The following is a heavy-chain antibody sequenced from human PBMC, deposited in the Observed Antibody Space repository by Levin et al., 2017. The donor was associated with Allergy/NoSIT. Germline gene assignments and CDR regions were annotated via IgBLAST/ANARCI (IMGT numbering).Heavy chain of an antibody. V-gene: IGHV1-2*02. CDR3: ARVGTVVPATKRWGTFDP. Sequence: ASVKVSCKASGYTFTDYYMHWVRQAPGQGLEWMGWINPNSGGTNYGQKFQDRVTMTRDTSINRVYMELTRLRSDDTAVSYCARVGTVVPATKRWGTFDPWGQGTLVTVSS. CDR2: INPNSGGT. CDR1: GYTFTDYY. J-gene: IGHJ5*02. D-gene: IGHD2-2*01.